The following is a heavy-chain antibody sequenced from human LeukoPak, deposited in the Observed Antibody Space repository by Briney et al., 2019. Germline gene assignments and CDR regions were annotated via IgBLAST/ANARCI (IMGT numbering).Heavy chain of an antibody. Sequence: WGSLRLSCAASGLTFSDYTVNWVRQAPGKGLEWISNIYSGAGPKYYADSVKGRFTISRDNAENSVSLQMSSLRDEDTAVYYCAIVVVTNYGMDVWGQGTTVTVSS. CDR1: GLTFSDYT. CDR2: IYSGAGPK. D-gene: IGHD2-15*01. CDR3: AIVVVTNYGMDV. V-gene: IGHV3-48*02. J-gene: IGHJ6*02.